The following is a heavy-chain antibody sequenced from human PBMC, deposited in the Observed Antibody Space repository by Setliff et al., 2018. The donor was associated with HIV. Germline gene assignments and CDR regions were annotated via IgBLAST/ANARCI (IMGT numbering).Heavy chain of an antibody. V-gene: IGHV1-3*01. J-gene: IGHJ3*02. Sequence: ASVKVSCKASGYTFTSYAMHWVRQAPGQRLEWMGWINAGTGNTKYSQNFQGRVTFSRDTSASTAYMELSSLRSEDTAVYYCATGLQLWGVTVLDAFDIWGQGTMVTVSS. CDR2: INAGTGNT. D-gene: IGHD5-18*01. CDR3: ATGLQLWGVTVLDAFDI. CDR1: GYTFTSYA.